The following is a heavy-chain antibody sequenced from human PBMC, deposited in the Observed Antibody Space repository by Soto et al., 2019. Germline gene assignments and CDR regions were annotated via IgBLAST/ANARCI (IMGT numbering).Heavy chain of an antibody. J-gene: IGHJ4*02. Sequence: ASVKVSCKASGYIFTSFDINWVRQASGQGLEWMGWISAYNGNTNYAQKLQGRVTMTTDTSTSTAYMELRSLRSDDTAVYYCARGAKDYYDSSGYYFDYWGQGTLVTVS. CDR1: GYIFTSFD. V-gene: IGHV1-18*04. CDR3: ARGAKDYYDSSGYYFDY. D-gene: IGHD3-22*01. CDR2: ISAYNGNT.